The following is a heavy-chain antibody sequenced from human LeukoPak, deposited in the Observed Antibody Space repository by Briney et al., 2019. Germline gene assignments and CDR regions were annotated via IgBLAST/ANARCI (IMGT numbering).Heavy chain of an antibody. V-gene: IGHV3-7*01. CDR2: INQDGSEK. CDR3: ARERDGRFFDY. Sequence: GGSLRLSCEVSGLIFRSYWMSWVRQAPGKGLEWVANINQDGSEKYFVDSVRGRFTISRDNAKNSLHLQMNTLRAEDTAVYYCARERDGRFFDYWGQGALVSVSS. D-gene: IGHD5-24*01. CDR1: GLIFRSYW. J-gene: IGHJ4*02.